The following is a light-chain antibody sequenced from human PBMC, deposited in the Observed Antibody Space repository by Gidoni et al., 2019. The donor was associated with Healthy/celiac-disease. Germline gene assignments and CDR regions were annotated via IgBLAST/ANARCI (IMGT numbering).Light chain of an antibody. V-gene: IGKV4-1*01. Sequence: DIVMTQSPDSLAGSLGERATINCKSSQSVLYSSNNKNYLAWYQQKPGQPPKLRIYWASTRESGVPDRFSGSGSGTDFTLTISSLQAEDVAVYYCQQYYSTPRLTFGGGTKVEIK. CDR3: QQYYSTPRLT. J-gene: IGKJ4*01. CDR2: WAS. CDR1: QSVLYSSNNKNY.